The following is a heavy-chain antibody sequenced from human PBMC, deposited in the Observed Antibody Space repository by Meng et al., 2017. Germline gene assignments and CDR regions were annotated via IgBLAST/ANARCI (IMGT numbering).Heavy chain of an antibody. D-gene: IGHD5-24*01. CDR2: ISWDGGST. CDR3: AKDWQKWLPQGDYGMDV. J-gene: IGHJ6*02. V-gene: IGHV3-43*01. Sequence: GESLKISCAASGFTFDDYTMHWVRQAPGKGLEWVSLISWDGGSTYYADSVKGRFTISRDNSKNSLYLQMNSLRTEDTAVDYGAKDWQKWLPQGDYGMDVWGQGTTVTVSS. CDR1: GFTFDDYT.